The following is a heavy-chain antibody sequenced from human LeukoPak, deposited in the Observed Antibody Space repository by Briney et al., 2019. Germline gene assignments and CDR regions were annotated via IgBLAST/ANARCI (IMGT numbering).Heavy chain of an antibody. D-gene: IGHD3-3*01. CDR1: GFTVSSNY. Sequence: GGSLRLSCAASGFTVSSNYMSWVRQAPGKGLEWVSVIYSGGSTYYADSVKGRFTISRDNSKNTLYLQMNSLRAEDTAVYYCAKIGGYYDFWSGYFPTIDYWGQGTLVTVSS. V-gene: IGHV3-66*01. CDR3: AKIGGYYDFWSGYFPTIDY. J-gene: IGHJ4*02. CDR2: IYSGGST.